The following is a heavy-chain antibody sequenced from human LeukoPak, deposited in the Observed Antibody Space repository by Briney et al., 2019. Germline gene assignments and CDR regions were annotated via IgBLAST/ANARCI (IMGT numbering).Heavy chain of an antibody. Sequence: SETLPLTCAVYGGSFSGYYWSWIHQPPGKGLEWIGEINHSGSTNYNPSLKSRVTISVDTSKNQFSLKLSSVTAADTAVYYCARVVWRYYFDYWGQGTLVTVSS. CDR2: INHSGST. V-gene: IGHV4-34*01. CDR3: ARVVWRYYFDY. J-gene: IGHJ4*02. D-gene: IGHD3-16*01. CDR1: GGSFSGYY.